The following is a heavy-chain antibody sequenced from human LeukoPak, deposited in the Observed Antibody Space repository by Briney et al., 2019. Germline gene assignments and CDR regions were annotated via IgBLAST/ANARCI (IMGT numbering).Heavy chain of an antibody. CDR3: ALGIAAEACDI. J-gene: IGHJ3*02. V-gene: IGHV3-48*03. Sequence: PGGSLRRSCSASGFTFGNYEMNWVRQAPGKGIEWISYISDSGRTIYHADSVKGRFTISRDNAKNSLYLQMNSLSAEDTAVYYCALGIAAEACDIWGEETMVTVSS. CDR1: GFTFGNYE. D-gene: IGHD6-13*01. CDR2: ISDSGRTI.